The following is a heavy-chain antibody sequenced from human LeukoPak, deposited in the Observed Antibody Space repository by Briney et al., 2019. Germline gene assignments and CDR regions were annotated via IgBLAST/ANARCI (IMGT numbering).Heavy chain of an antibody. Sequence: SETLSLTCTVSSGSISLYYWSWIRPPPGEGLEWIGYIYYSGSTNYNPSLKSRVTISVDTSKNQFSLKLRSVTAADTAVYHCARGLGYYDSSVGDWGQVTLVTVSS. D-gene: IGHD3-22*01. CDR3: ARGLGYYDSSVGD. J-gene: IGHJ4*02. CDR2: IYYSGST. V-gene: IGHV4-59*01. CDR1: SGSISLYY.